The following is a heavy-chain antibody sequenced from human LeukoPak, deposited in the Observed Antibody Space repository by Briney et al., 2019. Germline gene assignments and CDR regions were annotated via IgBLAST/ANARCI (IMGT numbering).Heavy chain of an antibody. CDR3: AREYILTAYYGDY. V-gene: IGHV1-2*02. CDR2: INPKSGGA. CDR1: GFTFNSYN. Sequence: ASVKVSCKASGFTFNSYNIHWVRQAPGQGLEWMGWINPKSGGANYAQKFQGRVTMTWDTSISTAYMELSRLRSDDTAVYYCAREYILTAYYGDYWGQGTLVTVSS. D-gene: IGHD3-9*01. J-gene: IGHJ4*02.